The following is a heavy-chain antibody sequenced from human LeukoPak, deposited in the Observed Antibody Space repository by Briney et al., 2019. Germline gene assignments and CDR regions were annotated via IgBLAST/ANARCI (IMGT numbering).Heavy chain of an antibody. V-gene: IGHV1-2*02. Sequence: ASVKVSCKASGYTFTGYYMHWVRQAPGQELEWIGWINPNSGGTNYAQKFQGRVTMTRDTSISTAYMELSRLRSDDTAVYYCARSRYCSSTSCYYFDYWGQGTLVTVSS. CDR2: INPNSGGT. CDR3: ARSRYCSSTSCYYFDY. J-gene: IGHJ4*02. CDR1: GYTFTGYY. D-gene: IGHD2-2*01.